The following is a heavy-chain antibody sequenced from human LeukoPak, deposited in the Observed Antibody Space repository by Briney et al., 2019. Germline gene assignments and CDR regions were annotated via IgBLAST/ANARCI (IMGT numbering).Heavy chain of an antibody. V-gene: IGHV3-48*03. CDR3: ARGLVGSSGCDY. Sequence: PGGSLRLSCAASGFTFSSYNMNWVRQAPGKGLEWVSYISSSGSTIYYADSVKGRFTISRDNAKNSLYLQMNSLRAEDTAVYYCARGLVGSSGCDYWGQGTLVTVSS. CDR1: GFTFSSYN. J-gene: IGHJ4*02. CDR2: ISSSGSTI. D-gene: IGHD6-19*01.